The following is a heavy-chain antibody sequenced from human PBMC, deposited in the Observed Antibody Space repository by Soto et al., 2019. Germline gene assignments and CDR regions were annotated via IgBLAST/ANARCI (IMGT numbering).Heavy chain of an antibody. Sequence: EVQLVESGGGLVQPGGSLRLSCAASGFTVSSNYMSWVRQAPGKGLEWVSVIYSGGSTYYADSVKGRFTISRDNSKNTLYLHMNSLRAEDTAVYCCSRETIAVAAIDYWGQGTLITVSS. CDR1: GFTVSSNY. CDR3: SRETIAVAAIDY. J-gene: IGHJ4*02. CDR2: IYSGGST. V-gene: IGHV3-66*01. D-gene: IGHD6-19*01.